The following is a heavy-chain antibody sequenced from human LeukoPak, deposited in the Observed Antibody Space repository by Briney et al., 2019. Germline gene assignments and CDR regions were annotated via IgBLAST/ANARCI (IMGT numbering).Heavy chain of an antibody. V-gene: IGHV3-21*01. Sequence: GSLRLSCAASGFTFSSYSMNWVRQAPGKGLEWVSSISSGSTYIYYADSVKGRFTISRDNAKNSLYLQMNSLRAEDTAVYYCARGEGEGDAFDIWGQGTMVPVSS. CDR1: GFTFSSYS. J-gene: IGHJ3*02. CDR2: ISSGSTYI. CDR3: ARGEGEGDAFDI. D-gene: IGHD1-26*01.